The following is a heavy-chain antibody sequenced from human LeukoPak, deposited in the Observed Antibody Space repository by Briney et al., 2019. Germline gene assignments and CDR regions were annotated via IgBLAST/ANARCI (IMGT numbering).Heavy chain of an antibody. CDR1: GYTFTSYG. V-gene: IGHV1-18*01. Sequence: ASVKVSCKASGYTFTSYGISWVRQAPGQGLEWMGWISAYNGNTNYAQKLQGRVTMTTDTSTSTAYMELRSLRSDDTAVYYCERDLRGRVTMVRGVIITPGGYWGQGTLVTVSS. D-gene: IGHD3-10*01. J-gene: IGHJ4*02. CDR3: ERDLRGRVTMVRGVIITPGGY. CDR2: ISAYNGNT.